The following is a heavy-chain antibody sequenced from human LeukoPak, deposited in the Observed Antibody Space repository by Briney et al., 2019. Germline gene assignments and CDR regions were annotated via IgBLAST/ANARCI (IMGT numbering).Heavy chain of an antibody. D-gene: IGHD3-16*02. CDR1: RGNFSSYA. Sequence: SVKSSCNASRGNFSSYAISYDRQAPGQGLEWMGGIIPIFGTANYAQKFQGRVTITADESTSTAYMELSSLRSEDTAVYYCARGPYDYVWGSYRQIDYWAQGPLVRVS. CDR2: IIPIFGTA. CDR3: ARGPYDYVWGSYRQIDY. J-gene: IGHJ4*02. V-gene: IGHV1-69*13.